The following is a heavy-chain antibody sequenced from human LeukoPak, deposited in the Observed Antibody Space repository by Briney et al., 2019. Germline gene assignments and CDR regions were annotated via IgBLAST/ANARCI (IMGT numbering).Heavy chain of an antibody. V-gene: IGHV3-23*01. J-gene: IGHJ4*02. Sequence: GGSLRLSCAASGFTFSTYAMSWVRQAPGKGLEWVSAISGSGGSTYYADSVKGRFTISRDNAKNSLYLQMNSLRAEDTAQYYCVGSSGWWGFDYWGQGTLVTVSS. CDR1: GFTFSTYA. CDR3: VGSSGWWGFDY. CDR2: ISGSGGST. D-gene: IGHD6-19*01.